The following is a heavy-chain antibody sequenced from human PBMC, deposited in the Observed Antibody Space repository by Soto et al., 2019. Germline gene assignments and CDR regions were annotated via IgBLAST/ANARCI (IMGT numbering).Heavy chain of an antibody. CDR3: ARDHLQMTTVTKGDY. CDR1: GGSISSGDYY. Sequence: QVQLQESGPGLVKPSQTLSLTCTVSGGSISSGDYYWSWIRQPPGKGLEWIGYIYYSGSTYYNPSLKSRVTISVDTSKNQFSLKLSSVTAADTAVYYCARDHLQMTTVTKGDYWGQGTLVTVSS. J-gene: IGHJ4*02. V-gene: IGHV4-30-4*01. CDR2: IYYSGST. D-gene: IGHD4-17*01.